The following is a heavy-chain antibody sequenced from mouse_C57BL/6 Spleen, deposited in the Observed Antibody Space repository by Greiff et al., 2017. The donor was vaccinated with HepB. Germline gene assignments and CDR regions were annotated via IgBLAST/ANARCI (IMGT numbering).Heavy chain of an antibody. CDR3: ARRGGTVVAHWYFDV. D-gene: IGHD1-1*01. J-gene: IGHJ1*03. Sequence: VQLQQSGAELVRPGASVKLSCKASGYTFTDYYINWVKQRPGQGLEWIARIYPGSGNTYYNEKFKGKATLTAATSSSTAYMQLSSLTSGDSAVYVWARRGGTVVAHWYFDVWGTGTTVTVSS. CDR1: GYTFTDYY. V-gene: IGHV1-76*01. CDR2: IYPGSGNT.